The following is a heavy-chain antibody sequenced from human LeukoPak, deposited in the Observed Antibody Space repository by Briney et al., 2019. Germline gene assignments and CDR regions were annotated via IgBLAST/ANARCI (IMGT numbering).Heavy chain of an antibody. CDR2: INSDGSST. CDR1: GFTFSSYW. D-gene: IGHD1-7*01. Sequence: GGSLRLSCAASGFTFSSYWMHWVRQAPGKGLVWVSRINSDGSSTGYADSVKGRFTISRDNAKNTLYLQMNSLRAEDTAVYYCATGITGTFGNRDYWGQGTLVTVSS. J-gene: IGHJ4*02. CDR3: ATGITGTFGNRDY. V-gene: IGHV3-74*01.